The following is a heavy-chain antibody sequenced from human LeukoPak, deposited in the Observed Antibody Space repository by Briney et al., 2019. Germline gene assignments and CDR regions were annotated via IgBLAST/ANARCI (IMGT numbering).Heavy chain of an antibody. D-gene: IGHD5-24*01. J-gene: IGHJ3*02. CDR1: GFTFSSYS. CDR3: AKNLDGAFDI. CDR2: IYSGGST. Sequence: GGSLRLSCAASGFTFSSYSMNWVRQAPGKGLEWVSVIYSGGSTYYADSVKGRFTISRDNSKNTLYLQMNSLRAEDTAVYYCAKNLDGAFDIWGQGTMVTVSS. V-gene: IGHV3-53*01.